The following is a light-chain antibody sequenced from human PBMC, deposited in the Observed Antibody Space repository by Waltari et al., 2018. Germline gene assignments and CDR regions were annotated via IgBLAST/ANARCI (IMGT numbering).Light chain of an antibody. J-gene: IGKJ1*01. CDR2: SAT. CDR3: HQHHTTPWT. Sequence: EIVLTQSPATLSLSPGERATLSCRASQSIGRDLAWYQQRPGQAPRLLVYSATVRATGVPARFSASGSGTEFTLTISSLQAEDVAVYYCHQHHTTPWTFGQGTEVEI. CDR1: QSIGRD. V-gene: IGKV3-15*01.